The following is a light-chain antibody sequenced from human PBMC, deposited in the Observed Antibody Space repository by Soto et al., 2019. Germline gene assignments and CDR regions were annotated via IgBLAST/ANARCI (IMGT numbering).Light chain of an antibody. CDR1: YDISSS. J-gene: IGKJ2*01. Sequence: DIQLTQSPSFLSASVEDRVTISCRASYDISSSLAWYQQEPGKPPKLLIYDSSTLQTGVPSRFTGSGSGRKFTLTISGLQFGDVATYFCQQLSHEPYTFGQGTKMEI. CDR2: DSS. V-gene: IGKV1-9*01. CDR3: QQLSHEPYT.